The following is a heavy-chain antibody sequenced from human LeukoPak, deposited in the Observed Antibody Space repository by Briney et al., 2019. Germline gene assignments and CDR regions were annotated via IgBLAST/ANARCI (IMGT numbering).Heavy chain of an antibody. CDR2: INHSGST. CDR1: GGSFSGYY. Sequence: SGTLSLTCAVYGGSFSGYYWSWIRQPPGKGLEWIGEINHSGSTNYNPSLKSRVTISVDTSKNQFSLKLSSVTAADTAVYYCAREKFHGYGSTQYYFDYWGQGTLVTVSS. D-gene: IGHD3-10*01. V-gene: IGHV4-34*01. CDR3: AREKFHGYGSTQYYFDY. J-gene: IGHJ4*02.